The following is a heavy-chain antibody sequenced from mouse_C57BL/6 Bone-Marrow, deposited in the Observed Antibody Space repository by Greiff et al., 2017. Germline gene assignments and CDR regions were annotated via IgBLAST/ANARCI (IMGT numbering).Heavy chain of an antibody. CDR3: ALYDGYYGFAY. J-gene: IGHJ3*01. CDR2: INPGSGGT. Sequence: VMLVESGAELVRPGTSVKVSCKASGYAFTNYLIEWVKQRPGQGLEWIGVINPGSGGTNYNEKFKGKATLTADKSSSTAYMQLSSLTSEDSAVYFCALYDGYYGFAYWGQGTLVTVSA. CDR1: GYAFTNYL. V-gene: IGHV1-54*01. D-gene: IGHD2-3*01.